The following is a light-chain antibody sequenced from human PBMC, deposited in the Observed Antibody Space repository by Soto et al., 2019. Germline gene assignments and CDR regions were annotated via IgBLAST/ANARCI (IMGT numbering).Light chain of an antibody. Sequence: QSALTQPPSASGSPGQSVTIACTGTSSDVGGYNYVSWYQHHPDKAPKLIIYEVYTRPSGVPDRFSGSKSGNTASLTVSGLQAEDEAEYYCSSYAASDSFVVFGGGTKLPVL. CDR2: EVY. V-gene: IGLV2-8*01. J-gene: IGLJ2*01. CDR3: SSYAASDSFVV. CDR1: SSDVGGYNY.